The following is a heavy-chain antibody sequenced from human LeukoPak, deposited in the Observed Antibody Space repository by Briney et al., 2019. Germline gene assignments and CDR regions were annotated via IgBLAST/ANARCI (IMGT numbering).Heavy chain of an antibody. V-gene: IGHV4-38-2*01. CDR1: GYSISSGYY. D-gene: IGHD3-22*01. Sequence: SETLSLTCAVSGYSISSGYYWGWIRQPPGKGLEWIGSIYHSGSTYYNPSLKSRVTISVETSKNQFSLKLRSVTGADTAVDYCARHGYYDSSGEAFDIWGQGTMVTVSS. CDR2: IYHSGST. J-gene: IGHJ3*02. CDR3: ARHGYYDSSGEAFDI.